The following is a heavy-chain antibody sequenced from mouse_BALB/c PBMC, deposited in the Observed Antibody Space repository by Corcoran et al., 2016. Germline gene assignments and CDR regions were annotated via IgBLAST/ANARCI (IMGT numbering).Heavy chain of an antibody. V-gene: IGHV1-39*01. J-gene: IGHJ2*01. CDR2: INPYYGST. CDR3: AREYDYYFDY. Sequence: EIQLQQTGPELVKPGASVKISCKASGYSFTDYIMLWVKQSHGKSLEWIGNINPYYGSTSYNLKFKGKATLTVDKSSSTAYMQLNSLTSEDSAFYYCAREYDYYFDYWGQGTTLTVSS. D-gene: IGHD2-4*01. CDR1: GYSFTDYI.